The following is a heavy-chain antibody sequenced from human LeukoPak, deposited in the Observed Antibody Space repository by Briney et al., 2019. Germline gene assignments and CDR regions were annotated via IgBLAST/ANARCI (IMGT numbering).Heavy chain of an antibody. CDR2: IYTSGST. CDR1: GGSFSGYY. V-gene: IGHV4-59*10. J-gene: IGHJ6*02. Sequence: SETLSLTCAVYGGSFSGYYWSWIRQPAGKGLEWIGRIYTSGSTNYNPSLKSRVTMSVDTSKNQFSLQLNSVTPEDTAVYYCARAGPGQPAAIRFRVFYYYGMDVWGQGTTVTVSS. D-gene: IGHD2-2*02. CDR3: ARAGPGQPAAIRFRVFYYYGMDV.